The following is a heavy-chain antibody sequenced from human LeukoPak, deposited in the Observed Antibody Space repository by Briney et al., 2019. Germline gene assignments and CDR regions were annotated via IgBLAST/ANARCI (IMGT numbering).Heavy chain of an antibody. CDR2: ISGSGGST. CDR3: AKRWGDDTYYFDF. CDR1: GFTFSSYA. J-gene: IGHJ4*02. V-gene: IGHV3-23*01. D-gene: IGHD3-10*01. Sequence: GSLRLSCAASGFTFSSYAMSWVRQAPGKGLEWVSGISGSGGSTYYADSVKGRFTISRDNSKNTLYLQMNSPRAEDTAVYYCAKRWGDDTYYFDFWGQGNLVTVSS.